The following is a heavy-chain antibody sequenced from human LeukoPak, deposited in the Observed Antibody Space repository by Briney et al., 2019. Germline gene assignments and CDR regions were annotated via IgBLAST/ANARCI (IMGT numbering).Heavy chain of an antibody. CDR2: IYYSGST. V-gene: IGHV4-39*07. J-gene: IGHJ4*02. D-gene: IGHD1-26*01. Sequence: KPSETLSLTCSVSGGSISSSSYYWGWIRQPPGKGLEWIGSIYYSGSTYYNPSLKSRATMSVDTSKNQLSLKLSSVTAADTAVYYCARDIRWGAYWGQGTLVSVSS. CDR3: ARDIRWGAY. CDR1: GGSISSSSYY.